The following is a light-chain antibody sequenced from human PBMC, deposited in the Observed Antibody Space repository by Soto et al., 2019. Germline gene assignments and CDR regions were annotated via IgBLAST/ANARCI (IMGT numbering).Light chain of an antibody. CDR2: SNY. J-gene: IGLJ3*02. V-gene: IGLV1-44*01. CDR3: ATXDDSLNRWV. Sequence: QSVLTQPPSASGTPGQRVTISCSGRGSNIGINTVNWYQQLPGTAPTLLIYSNYKRPSGSPDRFSGSKSGTSASLAISGLXXXXXXXXXCATXDDSLNRWVFGGGTKLTVL. CDR1: GSNIGINT.